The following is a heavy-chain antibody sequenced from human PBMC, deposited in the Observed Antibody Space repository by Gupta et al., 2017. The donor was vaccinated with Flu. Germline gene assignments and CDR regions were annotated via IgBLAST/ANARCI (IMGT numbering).Heavy chain of an antibody. V-gene: IGHV3-23*01. CDR2: ISGSGGST. J-gene: IGHJ4*02. Sequence: MGWVRQAPGKGLEWVSAISGSGGSTYYADSVKGRFTISRDNSKNTLYLQMNSLRAEDTAVYYCARGYCSSTSCYPYYFDYWGQGTLVTVSS. CDR3: ARGYCSSTSCYPYYFDY. D-gene: IGHD2-2*01.